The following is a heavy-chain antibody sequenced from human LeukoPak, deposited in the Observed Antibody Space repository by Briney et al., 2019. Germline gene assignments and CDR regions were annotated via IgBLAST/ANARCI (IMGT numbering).Heavy chain of an antibody. D-gene: IGHD5-18*01. CDR1: GFTVSSNY. CDR3: ARGHSYGVYFDY. CDR2: ISSSGSTI. J-gene: IGHJ4*02. Sequence: GGSLRLSCAASGFTVSSNYMNWVRQAPGKGLEWVSYISSSGSTIYYADSVKGRFTISRDNSKNTLYLQMNSLRAEDTAVYYCARGHSYGVYFDYWGQGTLVTVSS. V-gene: IGHV3-48*01.